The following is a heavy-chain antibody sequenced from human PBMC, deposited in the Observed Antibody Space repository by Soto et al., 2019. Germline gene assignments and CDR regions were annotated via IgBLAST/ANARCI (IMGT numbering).Heavy chain of an antibody. D-gene: IGHD3-3*01. Sequence: GGSLRLSCAASGFTFSSYAMHWVRQAPGKGLEWVAVISYDGSNKYYADSVKGRFTVSRDNSKNKLYLQMNSLRAENTDVYYGARDHRLSYDFWSGYYPKMRLNYGMDVWGQGTTVTVSS. V-gene: IGHV3-30-3*01. CDR1: GFTFSSYA. CDR2: ISYDGSNK. J-gene: IGHJ6*02. CDR3: ARDHRLSYDFWSGYYPKMRLNYGMDV.